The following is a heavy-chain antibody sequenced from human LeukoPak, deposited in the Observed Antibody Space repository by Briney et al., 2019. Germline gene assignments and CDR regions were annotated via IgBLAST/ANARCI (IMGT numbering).Heavy chain of an antibody. CDR2: IYYSGNT. Sequence: SETLSLTCTVSDGSISSNSYYWGWIRQPPGKGLEWIANIYYSGNTYYNPSLKSRVTISVDTSKNQFSLKLSSVTAADTAVYYCARDAEGYSSSWYTLGWFDPWGQGTLVTVSS. J-gene: IGHJ5*02. D-gene: IGHD6-13*01. V-gene: IGHV4-39*07. CDR1: DGSISSNSYY. CDR3: ARDAEGYSSSWYTLGWFDP.